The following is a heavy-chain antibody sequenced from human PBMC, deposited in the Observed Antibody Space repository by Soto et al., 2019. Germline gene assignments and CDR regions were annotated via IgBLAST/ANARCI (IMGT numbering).Heavy chain of an antibody. CDR1: GFTFSSYA. V-gene: IGHV3-23*01. J-gene: IGHJ6*02. CDR2: ISGSGGST. D-gene: IGHD2-8*01. Sequence: EVQLLESGGGLVQPGGSLRLSCAASGFTFSSYAMSWVRQATGKGLEWVSSISGSGGSTYYADSVKGRFTISRDNSKNLLYLKMNSLRAEDTAVYYCARVTNCVWVCYYVMDVWGQGSTVTVSS. CDR3: ARVTNCVWVCYYVMDV.